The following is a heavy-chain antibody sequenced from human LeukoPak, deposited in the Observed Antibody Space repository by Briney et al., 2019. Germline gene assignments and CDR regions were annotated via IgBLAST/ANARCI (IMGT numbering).Heavy chain of an antibody. CDR3: ARDGGLLWFGELFDY. Sequence: SAKVSCKASGGTFSSYAISWVRQAPGQGLEWMGRIIPILGIANYAQKFQGRVTITADKSTSTAYMELSSLRSEDTAVYYCARDGGLLWFGELFDYWGQGTLVTVSS. D-gene: IGHD3-10*01. CDR1: GGTFSSYA. J-gene: IGHJ4*02. V-gene: IGHV1-69*04. CDR2: IIPILGIA.